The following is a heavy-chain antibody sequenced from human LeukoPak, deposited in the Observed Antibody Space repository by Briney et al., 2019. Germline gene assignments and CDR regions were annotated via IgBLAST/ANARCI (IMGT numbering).Heavy chain of an antibody. CDR1: GGSISSGGYS. J-gene: IGHJ1*01. CDR3: ARSYCSGGSCYSSLYFQH. Sequence: SGTLSLTCAVSGGSISSGGYSWSWIRQPPGKGLEWIGYIYHSGSTYYNPSLKSRVTISVDRSKNQFSLKLSSVTAADTAVYYCARSYCSGGSCYSSLYFQHWGQGTLVTVSS. CDR2: IYHSGST. D-gene: IGHD2-15*01. V-gene: IGHV4-30-2*01.